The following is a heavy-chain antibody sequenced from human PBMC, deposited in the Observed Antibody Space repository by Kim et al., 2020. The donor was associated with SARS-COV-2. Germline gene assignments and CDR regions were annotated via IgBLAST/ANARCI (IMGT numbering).Heavy chain of an antibody. CDR1: GYTLTSYD. Sequence: ASVKVSCKASGYTLTSYDINWVRQASGQGLEWMGWMNPNSGNTGAAQKFQGRVTMTRNTSTSTAYMELSSLRPEDTAVYYCARNSVVSRYFDYWGQGTLVTVSS. CDR3: ARNSVVSRYFDY. V-gene: IGHV1-8*01. J-gene: IGHJ4*02. CDR2: MNPNSGNT. D-gene: IGHD2-15*01.